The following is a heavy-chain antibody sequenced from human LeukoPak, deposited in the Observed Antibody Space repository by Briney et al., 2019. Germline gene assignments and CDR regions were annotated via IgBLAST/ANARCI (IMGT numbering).Heavy chain of an antibody. V-gene: IGHV3-23*01. CDR2: ISRSGTNT. CDR3: AKDWPVSGDHYSPFDY. D-gene: IGHD4-11*01. J-gene: IGHJ4*02. CDR1: GFTFSSPA. Sequence: GGCLTLSCAASGFTFSSPAMSWVRQAPGMGLEWVAAISRSGTNTSYADSVTGRFTITRDSSKNTLHLQMDSLRAEDRAVYYCAKDWPVSGDHYSPFDYWGQGTLVTVSS.